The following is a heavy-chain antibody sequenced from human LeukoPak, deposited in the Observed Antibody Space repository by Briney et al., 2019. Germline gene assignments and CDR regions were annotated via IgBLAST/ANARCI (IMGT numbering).Heavy chain of an antibody. CDR2: ISWNSGSI. CDR3: AKGGGGHYYYYYMDV. CDR1: GFTFDDYA. D-gene: IGHD4-23*01. Sequence: GGSLRLSCAASGFTFDDYAMHWVRQAPGKGLEWVSGISWNSGSIGYADSVKGRFTISRDNAKNSLYLQMNSLRAEDMALYYCAKGGGGHYYYYYMDVWGKGTTVTVSS. V-gene: IGHV3-9*03. J-gene: IGHJ6*03.